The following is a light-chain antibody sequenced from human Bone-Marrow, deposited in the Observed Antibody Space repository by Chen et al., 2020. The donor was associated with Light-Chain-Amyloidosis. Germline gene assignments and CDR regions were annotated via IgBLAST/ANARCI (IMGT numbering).Light chain of an antibody. V-gene: IGLV3-25*03. CDR3: QAADSSGTYEVI. CDR1: DLPTKY. CDR2: RDT. J-gene: IGLJ2*01. Sequence: SYELTQPPSVSVSPGQTARITCSGDDLPTKYAYWYQQKPGQAPVLVIHRDTERPSGISERFSGWSSGTTATLTISGGQGEDEADYHCQAADSSGTYEVIFGGGTKLTVL.